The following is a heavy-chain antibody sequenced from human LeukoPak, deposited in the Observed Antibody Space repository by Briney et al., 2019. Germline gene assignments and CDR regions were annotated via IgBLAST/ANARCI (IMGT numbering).Heavy chain of an antibody. J-gene: IGHJ4*02. Sequence: SSETLSLTCTVSGGSISSSSYYWGWIRHPPGKGLEWFGSIYYSGSTYYNPSLKSRVTISVDTSKNQFSLKLSSVTAADTAVYYCARVPDYEDYFDYWGQGTLVTVSS. CDR2: IYYSGST. V-gene: IGHV4-39*07. CDR3: ARVPDYEDYFDY. D-gene: IGHD4-17*01. CDR1: GGSISSSSYY.